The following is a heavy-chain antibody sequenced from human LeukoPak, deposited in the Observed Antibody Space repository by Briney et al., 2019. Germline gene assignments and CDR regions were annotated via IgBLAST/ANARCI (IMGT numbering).Heavy chain of an antibody. CDR2: INHSGST. D-gene: IGHD2-8*01. Sequence: SETPSLTCAVYGGSFSGYYWSWIRQPPGKGLEWIGEINHSGSTNYNPSLKSRVTISVDTSKNQFSLKLSSVTAADTAVYYCARVFDIVLMVYAPYFDYWGQGTLVTASS. V-gene: IGHV4-34*01. CDR1: GGSFSGYY. J-gene: IGHJ4*02. CDR3: ARVFDIVLMVYAPYFDY.